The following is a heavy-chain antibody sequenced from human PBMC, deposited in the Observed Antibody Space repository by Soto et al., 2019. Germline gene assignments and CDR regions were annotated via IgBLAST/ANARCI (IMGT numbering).Heavy chain of an antibody. V-gene: IGHV4-39*01. J-gene: IGHJ6*02. D-gene: IGHD3-3*01. CDR2: IYYSGST. Sequence: QLQLQESGPGLVKPSETLSLTCTVSGGSISSSSYYWGWIRQPPGKGLEWIGSIYYSGSTYYNPSLKGRVTLSVDTSKNQFSLKLSSVTAADTAVYYCASTPHYDFWSAVYYYYGMDVWGQGTTVTVSS. CDR1: GGSISSSSYY. CDR3: ASTPHYDFWSAVYYYYGMDV.